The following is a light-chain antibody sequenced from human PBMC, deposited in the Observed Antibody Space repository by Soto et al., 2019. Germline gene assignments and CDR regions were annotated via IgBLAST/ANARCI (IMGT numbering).Light chain of an antibody. CDR2: DVT. J-gene: IGLJ1*01. CDR3: CSYGGSSPYV. V-gene: IGLV2-11*01. Sequence: QSALTQPPSVSGSPGQSVTISCTGTSSDVGGYDYVSWYQQHPGKAHKLLIYDVTKRPSVVPDRFSGSKSGNTAFLTISGLQAEDEAYFFGCSYGGSSPYVFGTGTKVTVL. CDR1: SSDVGGYDY.